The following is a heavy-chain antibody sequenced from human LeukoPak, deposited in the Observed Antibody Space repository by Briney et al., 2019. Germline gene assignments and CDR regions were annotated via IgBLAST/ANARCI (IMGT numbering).Heavy chain of an antibody. Sequence: ASVKVSCKASGYTFTGYYIRWVRQAPGQGLEWMGWFNPNSGGTIYAQMFRGRVTMTGDTSIRTAYMEVSRLRSDDTAMYFCARGFCSAGDCYEFDYWGQGTLVTVSS. CDR1: GYTFTGYY. CDR2: FNPNSGGT. CDR3: ARGFCSAGDCYEFDY. V-gene: IGHV1-2*02. J-gene: IGHJ4*02. D-gene: IGHD2-15*01.